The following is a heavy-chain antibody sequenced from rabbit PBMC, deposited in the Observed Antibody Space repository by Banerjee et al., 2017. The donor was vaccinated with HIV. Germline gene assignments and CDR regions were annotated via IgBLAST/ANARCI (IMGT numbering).Heavy chain of an antibody. CDR2: IYTGDTGTT. V-gene: IGHV1S45*01. J-gene: IGHJ4*01. D-gene: IGHD4-1*01. Sequence: LQESGGGLFQPGGSLALTCKASGFSFSSSYWICWVRQAPGKGLELIGCIYTGDTGTTWYASWVNGRFTTSKTSSTTVTLQMTSLTAADTATYFCARDLAGVIGWNFDLWGPGTLVTVS. CDR1: GFSFSSSYW. CDR3: ARDLAGVIGWNFDL.